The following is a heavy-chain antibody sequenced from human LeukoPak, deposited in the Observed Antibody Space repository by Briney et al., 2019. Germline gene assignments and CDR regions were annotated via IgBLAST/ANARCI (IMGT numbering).Heavy chain of an antibody. CDR1: GYTFTSYH. V-gene: IGHV1-46*01. CDR2: INPSGGDT. CDR3: ARGRLVGASWCFDL. Sequence: ASVKVSCKASGYTFTSYHMHWVRQAPGQGLEWMGTINPSGGDTNYAQKFQGRVTMTRDTSTSTVYMDLSGLRSEDTAVYYCARGRLVGASWCFDLWGRGTLVTASS. J-gene: IGHJ2*01. D-gene: IGHD1-26*01.